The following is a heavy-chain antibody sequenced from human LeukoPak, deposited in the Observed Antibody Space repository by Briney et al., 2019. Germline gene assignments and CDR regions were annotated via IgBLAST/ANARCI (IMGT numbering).Heavy chain of an antibody. D-gene: IGHD2-8*01. CDR2: IYYRGSS. CDR3: AASGYSTRWYYYDF. J-gene: IGHJ4*02. V-gene: IGHV4-39*01. CDR1: GGSISSSSYY. Sequence: PSETLSLTCTVSGGSISSSSYYWGWISQPPGKGLEWIGSIYYRGSSYYTPSLKSRLTISVDTSKDQFSLKLTSVTAADTAVYYCAASGYSTRWYYYDFWGQGTLVTVSS.